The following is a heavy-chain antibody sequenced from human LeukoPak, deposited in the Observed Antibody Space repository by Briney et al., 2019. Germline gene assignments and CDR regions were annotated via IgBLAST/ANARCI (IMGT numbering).Heavy chain of an antibody. Sequence: ASVKVSCKASGYTFTSYYMHWVQQAPGQGLEWMGIINPSGGSTSYAQKFQGRVAMTRDTSTSTVYMELSSLRSEDTAVYYCARDGGEGWGYWGQGTLVTVSS. CDR3: ARDGGEGWGY. V-gene: IGHV1-46*01. J-gene: IGHJ4*02. CDR1: GYTFTSYY. D-gene: IGHD3-16*01. CDR2: INPSGGST.